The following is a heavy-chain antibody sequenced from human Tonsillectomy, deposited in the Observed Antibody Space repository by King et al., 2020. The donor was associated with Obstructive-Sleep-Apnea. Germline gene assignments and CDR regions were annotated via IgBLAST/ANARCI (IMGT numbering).Heavy chain of an antibody. Sequence: VQLVESGGGLVQPGGSLRLSCAASGFTFSSYSMSWVRQAPGKGLEWVSAISGSGGSTYYADSVKGRFTYSRDNSKNTLYRQMNSLRAEDTAVYYCAKDRTLIAAEIDYWGQGTLVTVSS. CDR3: AKDRTLIAAEIDY. J-gene: IGHJ4*02. D-gene: IGHD6-13*01. CDR1: GFTFSSYS. V-gene: IGHV3-23*04. CDR2: ISGSGGST.